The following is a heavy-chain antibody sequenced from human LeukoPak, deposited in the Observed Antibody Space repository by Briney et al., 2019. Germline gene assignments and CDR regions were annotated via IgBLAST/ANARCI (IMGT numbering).Heavy chain of an antibody. CDR3: ARRYYYYYGMDV. J-gene: IGHJ6*04. CDR1: GGSFSSYY. CDR2: INHSGST. V-gene: IGHV4-34*01. Sequence: SETLSLTCAVYGGSFSSYYWSWIRQPPGKGLEWIGEINHSGSTNYNPSLKSRVTISVDTSKNQFSLKLSSATAADTAVYYCARRYYYYYGMDVWGKGTTVTVSS.